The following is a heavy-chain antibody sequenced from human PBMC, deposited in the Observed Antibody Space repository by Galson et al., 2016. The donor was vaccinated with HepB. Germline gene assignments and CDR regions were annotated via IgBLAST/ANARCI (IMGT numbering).Heavy chain of an antibody. CDR3: ARDGGQQLVRWERLRKVYYYYAMDV. V-gene: IGHV3-48*02. Sequence: SLRLSCAAPGFTFSSYSMNWVRQAPGKGLEWVSYISSSSSSIYYADSVKGRFTISRDNAKNSLYLQMNSLRDEDTAVYYCARDGGQQLVRWERLRKVYYYYAMDVWGQGTTVTVSS. CDR1: GFTFSSYS. J-gene: IGHJ6*02. D-gene: IGHD6-13*01. CDR2: ISSSSSSI.